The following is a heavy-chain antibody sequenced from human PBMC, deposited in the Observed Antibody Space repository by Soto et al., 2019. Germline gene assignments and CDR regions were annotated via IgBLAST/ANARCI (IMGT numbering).Heavy chain of an antibody. CDR2: IYYSGST. CDR1: GGSISSGDYY. V-gene: IGHV4-30-4*01. Sequence: SETLSLTCTVSGGSISSGDYYWSWIRQPPGKGLEWIGYIYYSGSTYYNPSLKSRVTISVDTSKNQFSLKLSSVTAADTAVYYCARDHGSGSYYPPAGFDPWGQGTLVTLS. CDR3: ARDHGSGSYYPPAGFDP. D-gene: IGHD3-10*01. J-gene: IGHJ5*02.